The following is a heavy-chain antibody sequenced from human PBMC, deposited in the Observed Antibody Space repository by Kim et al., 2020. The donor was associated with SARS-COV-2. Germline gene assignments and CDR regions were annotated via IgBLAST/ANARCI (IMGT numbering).Heavy chain of an antibody. Sequence: NPTYAQDFPGRFVFSLDTSVSTAYLQISSLKAEDTAVYYCARKLGSRDDYWGQGTLVTVSS. V-gene: IGHV7-4-1*02. J-gene: IGHJ4*02. CDR2: NP. D-gene: IGHD6-13*01. CDR3: ARKLGSRDDY.